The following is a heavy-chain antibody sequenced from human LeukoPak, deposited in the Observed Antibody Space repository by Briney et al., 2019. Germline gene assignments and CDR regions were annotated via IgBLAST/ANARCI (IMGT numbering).Heavy chain of an antibody. CDR3: ARGISLRAYYYYYYMDV. Sequence: ASVKVSCTASGYTFTGYYMHWVRQAPGQGHEWMGWINPNSGGTNYAQKFQRRVTMTRDTSISTAYMELSRLRSDDTAVYYCARGISLRAYYYYYYMDVWGKGTTVTISS. CDR2: INPNSGGT. D-gene: IGHD2-15*01. V-gene: IGHV1-2*02. J-gene: IGHJ6*03. CDR1: GYTFTGYY.